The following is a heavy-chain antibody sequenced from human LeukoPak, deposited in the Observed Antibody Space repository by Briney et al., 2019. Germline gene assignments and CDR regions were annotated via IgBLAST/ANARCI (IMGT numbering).Heavy chain of an antibody. J-gene: IGHJ4*02. D-gene: IGHD3-10*01. CDR3: ARQGWFGELLSPLDY. V-gene: IGHV4-39*01. Sequence: SETLSLTCTVSGGSISTYYWSWIRQPPGKGLEWIGIIYYSGSTYYNPSLKSRVTISVDTSKNQFSLKLSSVTASDTAVYYCARQGWFGELLSPLDYWGQGTLVTVSS. CDR1: GGSISTYY. CDR2: IYYSGST.